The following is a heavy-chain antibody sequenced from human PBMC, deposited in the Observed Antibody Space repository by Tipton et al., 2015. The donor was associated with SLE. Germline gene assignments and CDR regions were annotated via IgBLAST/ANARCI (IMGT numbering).Heavy chain of an antibody. V-gene: IGHV3-33*01. CDR3: ASSIVVVSTATAPLFY. CDR1: GFTFSSYG. CDR2: IWYDGSNK. Sequence: SLRLSCAASGFTFSSYGMHWVRQAPGKGLEWVAVIWYDGSNKYYADSVKGRFTISRDNSKNTLYLQMNSLRAEDTAVYYCASSIVVVSTATAPLFYWGQGPLVTVSS. J-gene: IGHJ4*02. D-gene: IGHD2-2*01.